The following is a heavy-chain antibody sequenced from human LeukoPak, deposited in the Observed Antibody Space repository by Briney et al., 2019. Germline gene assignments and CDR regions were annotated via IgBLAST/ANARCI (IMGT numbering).Heavy chain of an antibody. J-gene: IGHJ4*02. CDR1: GFIFTNAW. Sequence: GGSLRLSCATSGFIFTNAWMKWVRQAPGKGLVWVGRIKSKTDGGTIDYAAPVKGRFTISRDDSKNTLYLQMDNLKTEDTAIYYCSTPSFWGQGTLVTVSS. CDR2: IKSKTDGGTI. V-gene: IGHV3-15*07. CDR3: STPSF.